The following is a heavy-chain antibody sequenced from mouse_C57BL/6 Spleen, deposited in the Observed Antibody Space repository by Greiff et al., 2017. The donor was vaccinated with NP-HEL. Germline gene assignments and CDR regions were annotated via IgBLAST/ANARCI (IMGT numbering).Heavy chain of an antibody. J-gene: IGHJ4*01. Sequence: VQLQQSGAELVKPGASVKISCKASGYAFSSYWMNWVKQRPGKGLEWIGQIYPGDGDTNYNGKFKGKATLTADKSSSTAYMQLSSLTSEDSAVYFCARGYYYGSSYVIYAMDDWGQGTSVTVSS. CDR3: ARGYYYGSSYVIYAMDD. V-gene: IGHV1-80*01. D-gene: IGHD1-1*01. CDR1: GYAFSSYW. CDR2: IYPGDGDT.